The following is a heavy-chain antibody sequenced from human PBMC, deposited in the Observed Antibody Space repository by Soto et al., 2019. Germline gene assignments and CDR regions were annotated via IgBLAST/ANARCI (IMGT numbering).Heavy chain of an antibody. CDR1: GYTFTSYG. D-gene: IGHD3-9*01. V-gene: IGHV1-18*01. CDR2: ISAYNGNT. J-gene: IGHJ5*02. CDR3: ARGKRYYDILTGYSDWFDP. Sequence: ASVTVSCQASGYTFTSYGISWVRQAPGQGLEWMGWISAYNGNTNYAQKLQGRVTMTTDTSTSTAYMELRSLRSDDTAVYYCARGKRYYDILTGYSDWFDPWGQGTLVTVSS.